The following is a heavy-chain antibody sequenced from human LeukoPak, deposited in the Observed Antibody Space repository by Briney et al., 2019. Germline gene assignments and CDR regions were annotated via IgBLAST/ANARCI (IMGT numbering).Heavy chain of an antibody. CDR2: IIPIFGTA. V-gene: IGHV1-69*06. CDR1: GGTFSSYA. D-gene: IGHD5-24*01. Sequence: SVKVSCKASGGTFSSYAISWVRQAPGQGLEWVGGIIPIFGTANYAQKFQGRVTITADKSTSTAYMELSSLRSEDTAVYYCASSALSLEMATSTFVFDYWGEGTLVTVSS. J-gene: IGHJ4*02. CDR3: ASSALSLEMATSTFVFDY.